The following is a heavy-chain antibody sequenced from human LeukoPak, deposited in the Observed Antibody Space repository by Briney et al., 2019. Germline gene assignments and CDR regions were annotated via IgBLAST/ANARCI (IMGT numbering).Heavy chain of an antibody. CDR1: GFTFSRCG. J-gene: IGHJ4*02. V-gene: IGHV3-33*01. CDR3: ARAEPGLFDY. CDR2: IYSDGRNA. Sequence: GGSLRLSCVASGFTFSRCGMHWVRQAPGKGLEWVAVIYSDGRNAYYADSAEGRFTISRDNSKNTLYLQMNSLRAEDTAVYYCARAEPGLFDYWGLGTLVTVSS.